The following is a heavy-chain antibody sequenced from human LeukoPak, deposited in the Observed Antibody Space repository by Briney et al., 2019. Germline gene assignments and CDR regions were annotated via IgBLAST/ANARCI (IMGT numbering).Heavy chain of an antibody. V-gene: IGHV4-61*01. CDR1: GGSVSSGNYY. CDR2: IYDSGST. D-gene: IGHD5-24*01. Sequence: SETLSLTYTVSGGSVSSGNYYWSWIRQPPGKGLEWIGYIYDSGSTNYNPSLKSRVTISVDTSKNQFSLKLSSVTAADTAVYYCAGDESSRDGYNRGIDYWGQGTLVTVSS. J-gene: IGHJ4*02. CDR3: AGDESSRDGYNRGIDY.